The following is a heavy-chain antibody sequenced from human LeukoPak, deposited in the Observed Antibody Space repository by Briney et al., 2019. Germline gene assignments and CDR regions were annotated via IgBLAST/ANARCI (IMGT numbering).Heavy chain of an antibody. CDR3: AKIIAVTESYWYGMDV. CDR1: GFTFSSYT. CDR2: ISGSGAIT. D-gene: IGHD4-17*01. V-gene: IGHV3-23*01. J-gene: IGHJ6*02. Sequence: GGSLRLSCAASGFTFSSYTMTWARQTPGKGLEWVSGISGSGAITDYVDSVKGRFTISRDNSKNTVYLQMHSLRTEDSAVYYCAKIIAVTESYWYGMDVWGQGTTVTVSS.